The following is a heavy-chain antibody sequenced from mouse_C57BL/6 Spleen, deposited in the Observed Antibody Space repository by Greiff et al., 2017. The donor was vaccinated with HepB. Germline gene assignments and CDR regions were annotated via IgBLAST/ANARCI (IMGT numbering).Heavy chain of an antibody. J-gene: IGHJ3*01. CDR2: IDPETGGT. CDR1: GYTFTDYE. D-gene: IGHD2-5*01. CDR3: TRGSNSFAY. Sequence: QVQLKQSGAELVRPGASVTLSCKASGYTFTDYEMHWVKQTPVHGLEWIGAIDPETGGTAYNQKFKGKAILTADKSSSTAYMERRSLTSEDSAVYYCTRGSNSFAYWGQGTPVTVSA. V-gene: IGHV1-15*01.